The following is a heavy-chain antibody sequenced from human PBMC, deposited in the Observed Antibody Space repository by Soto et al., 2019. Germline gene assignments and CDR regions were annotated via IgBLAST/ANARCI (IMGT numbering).Heavy chain of an antibody. J-gene: IGHJ6*02. V-gene: IGHV3-30-3*01. D-gene: IGHD2-15*01. CDR2: ISYDGSNK. CDR1: GFTFSSYA. CDR3: ARGEYCSGGSCYKDGHNYYYGMDV. Sequence: GGSLRLSCAASGFTFSSYAMHWVRQAPGKGLEWVAVISYDGSNKYYADSVKGRFTISRDNSKNTLYLQMNSLRAEDTAVYYCARGEYCSGGSCYKDGHNYYYGMDVWGQGTTVTVSS.